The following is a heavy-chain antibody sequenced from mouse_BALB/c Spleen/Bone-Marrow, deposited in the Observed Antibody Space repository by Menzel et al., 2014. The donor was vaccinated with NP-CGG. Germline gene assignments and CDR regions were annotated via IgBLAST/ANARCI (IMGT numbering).Heavy chain of an antibody. CDR1: GFTFSSYG. V-gene: IGHV5-6-3*01. CDR3: ARERDGYFRDAMDY. D-gene: IGHD2-3*01. CDR2: INSNGGST. Sequence: DVMLVESGGGLVQPGGSLKLSCAASGFTFSSYGMSWVRQTPDKRLELVATINSNGGSTYYPDSVKGRFTISRDNAKNTLYLQMGSLKSEDTAMYYCARERDGYFRDAMDYWGQGTSVTVSS. J-gene: IGHJ4*01.